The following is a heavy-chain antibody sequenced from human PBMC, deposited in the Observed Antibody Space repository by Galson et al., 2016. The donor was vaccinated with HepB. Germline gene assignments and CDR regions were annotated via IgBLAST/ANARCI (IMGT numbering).Heavy chain of an antibody. D-gene: IGHD2-15*01. J-gene: IGHJ6*02. CDR3: ARHKLSRYSLRAKPMDV. CDR1: GAPISPSNW. CDR2: IYHDGST. Sequence: SETLSLTCAVSGAPISPSNWWSWVRQPPGKGLEWIGEIYHDGSTNYNPSLQSRVTISVDTSKNQFSLKLTSVTAADTAVYYCARHKLSRYSLRAKPMDVWGQGTTVTVSS. V-gene: IGHV4-4*02.